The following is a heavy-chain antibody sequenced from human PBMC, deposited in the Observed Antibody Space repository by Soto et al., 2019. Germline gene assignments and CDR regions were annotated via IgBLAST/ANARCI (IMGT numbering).Heavy chain of an antibody. CDR2: LTVTGDSA. D-gene: IGHD2-15*01. CDR1: GFRLSDSA. Sequence: EVQLLESGGGLVQPGGSLRLSCAASGFRLSDSAVSWVRQAPGKGLEWVSSLTVTGDSAFYSGSVKGRFPISRDISKSTLYLQMNSLRAEDTAVYYCAKNGCSYPACYPYYYYVDVWGRGTTVTVSS. V-gene: IGHV3-23*01. CDR3: AKNGCSYPACYPYYYYVDV. J-gene: IGHJ6*03.